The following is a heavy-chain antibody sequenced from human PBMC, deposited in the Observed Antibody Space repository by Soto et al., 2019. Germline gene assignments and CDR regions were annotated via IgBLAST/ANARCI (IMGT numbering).Heavy chain of an antibody. V-gene: IGHV1-2*04. CDR1: GYTFTGYY. Sequence: ASVKVSCKASGYTFTGYYMHWVRQAPGQGLEWMGWINPNSGGTNYAQKFQGWVTMTRDTSISTAYMELSRLRSDDTAVYYCARAPPGNLKMMDAWGQGTTVTVSS. J-gene: IGHJ6*02. CDR2: INPNSGGT. D-gene: IGHD1-20*01. CDR3: ARAPPGNLKMMDA.